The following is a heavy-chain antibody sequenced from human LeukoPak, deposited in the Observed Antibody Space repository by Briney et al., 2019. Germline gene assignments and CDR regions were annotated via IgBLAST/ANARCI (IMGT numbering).Heavy chain of an antibody. CDR3: ARHKGYGDYVDY. CDR1: SGSISSYY. CDR2: IYYSGST. Sequence: PSETLSLTCSVSSGSISSYYWSWIRQPPGTGLEWIGYIYYSGSTNYNPSLKSRVTISVDASKNQFSLKLSSVTAADTAVYYCARHKGYGDYVDYWGQGTLVTVSS. J-gene: IGHJ4*02. D-gene: IGHD4-17*01. V-gene: IGHV4-59*08.